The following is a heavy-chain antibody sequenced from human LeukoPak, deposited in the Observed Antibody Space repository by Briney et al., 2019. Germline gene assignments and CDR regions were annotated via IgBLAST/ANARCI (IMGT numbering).Heavy chain of an antibody. Sequence: GASVKVSCKASGYTFTSYDINWVRQATGQGLEWMGWMNPNSGNTGYAQKFQGRVTMTRNTSISTAYMELSSLRSEDTAVYYCARGDYGDYVDVRLLYYYYGMDVWGQGTTVTVSS. CDR1: GYTFTSYD. J-gene: IGHJ6*02. CDR2: MNPNSGNT. CDR3: ARGDYGDYVDVRLLYYYYGMDV. V-gene: IGHV1-8*01. D-gene: IGHD4-17*01.